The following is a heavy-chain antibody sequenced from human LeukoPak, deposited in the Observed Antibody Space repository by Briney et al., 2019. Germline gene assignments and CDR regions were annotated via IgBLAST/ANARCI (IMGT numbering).Heavy chain of an antibody. V-gene: IGHV3-53*01. CDR2: IYSGGST. J-gene: IGHJ4*02. Sequence: GGSLRPSCAASGFTVSSNYMSWVRQAPGKGLEWVSVIYSGGSTYYADSVKGRFTISRDNSKNTLYLQMNSLRAEDTAVYYCARDRRYSGSYPLDWGQGTLVTVSS. D-gene: IGHD1-26*01. CDR1: GFTVSSNY. CDR3: ARDRRYSGSYPLD.